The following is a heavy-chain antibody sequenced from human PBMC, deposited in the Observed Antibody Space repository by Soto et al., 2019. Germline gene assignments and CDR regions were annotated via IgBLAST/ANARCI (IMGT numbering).Heavy chain of an antibody. CDR3: EGYYSSSWTDFYGMDV. CDR1: GGTFSSCA. D-gene: IGHD6-13*01. J-gene: IGHJ6*02. CDR2: IIPIFGTA. Sequence: ASVKVSCKASGGTFSSCAISWVRQAPGQGPEWMGGIIPIFGTANYAQKFQGRVTITADESTSTAYMELSSLRSEDTAVYYCEGYYSSSWTDFYGMDVWGQGTTVTVSS. V-gene: IGHV1-69*13.